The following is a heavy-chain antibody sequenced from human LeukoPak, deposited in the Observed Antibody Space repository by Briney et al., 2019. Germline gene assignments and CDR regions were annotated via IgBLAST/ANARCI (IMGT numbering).Heavy chain of an antibody. CDR2: ISSTGGST. D-gene: IGHD2-2*01. Sequence: PGGSLRLSCSASGFTFSNYAMHWVRQAPGKGLEFVSGISSTGGSTNYPDSVKDRFSISRDNSKNTLYLQMTSLRADDTAVYYCVKDQHCSTTSCATRTGFDPWGQGTSATVSS. V-gene: IGHV3-64D*06. CDR1: GFTFSNYA. CDR3: VKDQHCSTTSCATRTGFDP. J-gene: IGHJ5*02.